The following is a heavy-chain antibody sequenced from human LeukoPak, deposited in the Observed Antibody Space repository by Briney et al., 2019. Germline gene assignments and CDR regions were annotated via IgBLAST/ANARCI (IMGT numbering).Heavy chain of an antibody. Sequence: GGSLRLSCAASGFTVSSNYMSWVRQAPGKGLEWVSVIYSGGSTYYADSVKGRFTISRDNSKDTLYLQMNSLRAEDTAVYYRTRGEAVATYYYYGMDVWGKGTTVTVSS. J-gene: IGHJ6*04. CDR3: TRGEAVATYYYYGMDV. V-gene: IGHV3-53*01. CDR1: GFTVSSNY. D-gene: IGHD6-19*01. CDR2: IYSGGST.